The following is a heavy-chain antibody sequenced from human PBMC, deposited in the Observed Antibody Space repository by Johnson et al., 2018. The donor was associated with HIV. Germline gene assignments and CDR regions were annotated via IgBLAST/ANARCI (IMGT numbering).Heavy chain of an antibody. D-gene: IGHD6-13*01. CDR3: AKSPRGYSSI. J-gene: IGHJ3*02. Sequence: VQLVESGGGVVRPGGSLRLSCAASGFSFDDYGMSWVRQAPGKGLEWVSAISVSGGSTYYADSVKGRFTISRDNAKNSLYLHMNSLRVEDTALYYCAKSPRGYSSIWGQGTMVTVSS. CDR1: GFSFDDYG. CDR2: ISVSGGST. V-gene: IGHV3-20*04.